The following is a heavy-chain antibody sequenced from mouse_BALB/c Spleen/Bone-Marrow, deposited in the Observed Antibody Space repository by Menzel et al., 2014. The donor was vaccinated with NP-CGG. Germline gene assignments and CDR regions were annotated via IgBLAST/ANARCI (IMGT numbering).Heavy chain of an antibody. CDR1: GYTFTNYW. J-gene: IGHJ3*01. Sequence: VQVVESGVEVVKPGASVKLSCKTSGYTFTNYWIQWVKQRPGQGLGWIGEIFPGTDTSYYNEKFKDKATLTVDTSSSPAFFQLSNLTSEDSAVYFCSRNYDYDEGAWFTYWGQGTLVTVSA. V-gene: IGHV1S132*01. D-gene: IGHD2-4*01. CDR3: SRNYDYDEGAWFTY. CDR2: IFPGTDTS.